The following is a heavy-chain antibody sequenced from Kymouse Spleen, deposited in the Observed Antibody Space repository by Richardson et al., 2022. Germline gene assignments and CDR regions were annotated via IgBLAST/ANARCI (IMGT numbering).Heavy chain of an antibody. CDR2: ISSSSSYI. Sequence: EVQLVESGGGLVKPGGSLRLSCAASGFTFSSYSMNWVRQAPGKGLEWVSSISSSSSYIYYADSVKGRFTISRDNAKNSLYLQMNSLRAEDTAVYYCARDGITGTRFDYWGQGTLVTVSS. D-gene: IGHD1-7*01. J-gene: IGHJ4*02. CDR1: GFTFSSYS. V-gene: IGHV3-21*03. CDR3: ARDGITGTRFDY.